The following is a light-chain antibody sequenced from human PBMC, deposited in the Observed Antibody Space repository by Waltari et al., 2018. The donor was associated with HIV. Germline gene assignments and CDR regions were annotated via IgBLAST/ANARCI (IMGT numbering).Light chain of an antibody. J-gene: IGKJ1*01. Sequence: EIVMTQSPATLSVSPGERATLSCRASQSVSSTYLAWYQQKPGQAPRLLIYAASSRASGIPDRFGGSGSGTDFTLTISRLEPEDVAVYYCQQYGSSPQTFGQGTKVEIK. CDR3: QQYGSSPQT. V-gene: IGKV3-20*01. CDR2: AAS. CDR1: QSVSSTY.